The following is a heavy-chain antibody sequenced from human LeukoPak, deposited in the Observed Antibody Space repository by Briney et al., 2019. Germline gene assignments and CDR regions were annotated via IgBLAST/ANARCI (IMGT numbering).Heavy chain of an antibody. V-gene: IGHV4-39*01. CDR2: IYYSGST. Sequence: SETLSLTCTVSGGSISSGTYYWGWIRQPPGKGLEWIGNIYYSGSTYYNSSLKSRVTISVDTSKNQFSLKLSSVTAADTAVYYCARLVVVAATSRLGYFDYWGQGTLVTVSS. J-gene: IGHJ4*02. CDR3: ARLVVVAATSRLGYFDY. CDR1: GGSISSGTYY. D-gene: IGHD2-15*01.